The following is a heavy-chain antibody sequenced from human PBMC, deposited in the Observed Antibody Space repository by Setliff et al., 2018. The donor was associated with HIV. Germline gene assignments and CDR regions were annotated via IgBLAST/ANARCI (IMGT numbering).Heavy chain of an antibody. D-gene: IGHD3-22*01. CDR2: IGSKANSYAT. Sequence: PGGSLRLSCAASGFIFSNAWMNWVRQAPGKGLEWVGRIGSKANSYATAYAASVKGRFTTSREDSKNTAYLQMNSLKTEDTAVYYCKADSSGYPWGQGTLVTVSS. CDR1: GFIFSNAW. J-gene: IGHJ5*02. V-gene: IGHV3-73*01. CDR3: KADSSGYP.